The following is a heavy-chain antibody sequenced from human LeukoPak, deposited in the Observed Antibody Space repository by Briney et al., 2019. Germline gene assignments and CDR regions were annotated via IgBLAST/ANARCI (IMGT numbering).Heavy chain of an antibody. D-gene: IGHD1-26*01. CDR1: GGSISSYY. CDR2: IYYSGST. J-gene: IGHJ5*02. CDR3: ASSSGSYSWFDP. Sequence: SETLSLTCTVSGGSISSYYWSWIRQPPGKGLEWIGYIYYSGSTNYNPSLKSRVTISVDTSKNQFSLKLSSVTAADTAVYYCASSSGSYSWFDPWGQGTLVTVSS. V-gene: IGHV4-59*01.